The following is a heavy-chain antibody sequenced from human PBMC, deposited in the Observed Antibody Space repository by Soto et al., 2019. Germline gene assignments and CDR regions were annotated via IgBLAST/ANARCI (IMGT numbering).Heavy chain of an antibody. Sequence: PGESLKISCKGSGYSFTSYWIGWVRQMPGKGLEWMGIIYPGDSDTRYSPSFQGQVTISADKSISTAYLRWSSLKASDTAMYYCARQTRIMTTFGGVKAPFDYWGQGTLVTVSS. CDR2: IYPGDSDT. CDR3: ARQTRIMTTFGGVKAPFDY. V-gene: IGHV5-51*01. J-gene: IGHJ4*02. CDR1: GYSFTSYW. D-gene: IGHD3-16*01.